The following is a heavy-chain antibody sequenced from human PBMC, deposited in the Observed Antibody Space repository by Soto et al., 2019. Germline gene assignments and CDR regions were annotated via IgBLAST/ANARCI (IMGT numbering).Heavy chain of an antibody. D-gene: IGHD3-10*01. CDR1: GDTFTSYA. CDR3: AVLAPTIYYYGSGSPEYNWFDP. Sequence: GASVKVSCKASGDTFTSYAMHWVRQAPGQRLEWMGWINAGNGNTKYSQKFQGRVTITRDTSASTAYMELSSLRSEDTAVYYCAVLAPTIYYYGSGSPEYNWFDPWGQGTLVTVSS. J-gene: IGHJ5*02. V-gene: IGHV1-3*01. CDR2: INAGNGNT.